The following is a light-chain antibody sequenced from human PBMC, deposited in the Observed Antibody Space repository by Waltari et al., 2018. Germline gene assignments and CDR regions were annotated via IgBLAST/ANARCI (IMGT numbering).Light chain of an antibody. V-gene: IGLV2-14*01. CDR1: SSDVGTYNY. CDR2: EVR. Sequence: QSALTQPASVSGSPGQSITISCTGTSSDVGTYNYVSWYQQPPEKAPKLMIYEVRYRPSGVSSRFSGSKSGNTASLTISGLQAEDEADYYCSLYISSSTYWVFGGGTKLTVL. J-gene: IGLJ3*02. CDR3: SLYISSSTYWV.